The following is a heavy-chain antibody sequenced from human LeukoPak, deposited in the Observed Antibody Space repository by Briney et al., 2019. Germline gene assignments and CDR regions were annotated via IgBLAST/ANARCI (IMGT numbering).Heavy chain of an antibody. J-gene: IGHJ4*02. D-gene: IGHD6-13*01. CDR3: AKDVGYSSTFTFEY. CDR2: IVWNSGSI. CDR1: GFTFDDYA. V-gene: IGHV3-9*01. Sequence: PGRSLRLSCAASGFTFDDYAMHWFRQAPGKGLGWVSGIVWNSGSIDYADSVKGRFTISRDNAKNSLYLQMNSLRAEDTAFYYCAKDVGYSSTFTFEYWGQGTLVTVSS.